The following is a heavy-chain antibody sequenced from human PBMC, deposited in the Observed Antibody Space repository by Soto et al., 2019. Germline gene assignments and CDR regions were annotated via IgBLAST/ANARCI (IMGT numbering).Heavy chain of an antibody. V-gene: IGHV4-34*01. CDR2: IHHSGNT. CDR1: GGSFTGYY. CDR3: ARETSFSDTTGSYDEDYFDF. D-gene: IGHD3-9*01. Sequence: SETLSLTCVVSGGSFTGYYWNWIRQPPGKGLEWVGQIHHSGNTNYNPSLKSRVTMSVDKSKNQFSLKLTSVTAADTAVYYCARETSFSDTTGSYDEDYFDFWGQGTPVTVSS. J-gene: IGHJ4*02.